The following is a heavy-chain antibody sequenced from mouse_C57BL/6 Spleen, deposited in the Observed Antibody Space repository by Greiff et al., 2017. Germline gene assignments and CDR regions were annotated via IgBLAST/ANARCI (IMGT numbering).Heavy chain of an antibody. Sequence: EVKLVESGGGLVKPGGSLKLSCAASGFTFSDYGMHWVRQAPEKGLEWVAYISSGSSTIYYADTVKGRFTISRDNAKITLFLQMTSLRSEDTAMYYCARDGSSYDYAMDYWGQGTSVTVSS. CDR2: ISSGSSTI. V-gene: IGHV5-17*01. CDR3: ARDGSSYDYAMDY. D-gene: IGHD1-1*01. CDR1: GFTFSDYG. J-gene: IGHJ4*01.